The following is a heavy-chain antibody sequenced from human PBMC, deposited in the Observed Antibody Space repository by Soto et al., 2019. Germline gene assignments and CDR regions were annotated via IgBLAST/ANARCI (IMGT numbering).Heavy chain of an antibody. CDR3: ARDSGVVCSSTSCSWFDP. Sequence: QVQLQESGPGLVKPSQTLSLTCTVSGGSISSGGYYWSWIRQHPGKGLEWIGYIYYSGSTYYNPSLESRVTISVDTSKNQFSLKLSSVTAADTAVYYCARDSGVVCSSTSCSWFDPWGQGTLVTVSS. D-gene: IGHD2-2*01. J-gene: IGHJ5*02. V-gene: IGHV4-31*03. CDR2: IYYSGST. CDR1: GGSISSGGYY.